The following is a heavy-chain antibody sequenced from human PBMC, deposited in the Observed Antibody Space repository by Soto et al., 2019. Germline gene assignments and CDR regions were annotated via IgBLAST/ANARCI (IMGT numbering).Heavy chain of an antibody. Sequence: ASVKVSCKTSEFTFTDYYIHWVRQAPGQGLEWMGWINPNSGGTDYGQKFQGRVTMARDTSIGTAHMELRGLRSDDTAVYYCARENIVGANPFDYWGQGTLVTVSS. CDR3: ARENIVGANPFDY. CDR2: INPNSGGT. D-gene: IGHD1-26*01. V-gene: IGHV1-2*02. J-gene: IGHJ4*02. CDR1: EFTFTDYY.